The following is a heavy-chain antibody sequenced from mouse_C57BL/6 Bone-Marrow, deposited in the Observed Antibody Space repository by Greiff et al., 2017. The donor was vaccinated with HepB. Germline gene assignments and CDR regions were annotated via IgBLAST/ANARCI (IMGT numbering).Heavy chain of an antibody. CDR1: GYSITSGYY. Sequence: EVQLQQSGPGLVKPSQSLSLTCSVTGYSITSGYYWNWIRQLPGNKLEWMGYLSYDGSNNYNPSLKNRIPITRDTSKNQFFLKLNAVTTEDTATYYCAREGFAYWGQGTLVTVSA. CDR3: AREGFAY. V-gene: IGHV3-6*01. CDR2: LSYDGSN. J-gene: IGHJ3*01.